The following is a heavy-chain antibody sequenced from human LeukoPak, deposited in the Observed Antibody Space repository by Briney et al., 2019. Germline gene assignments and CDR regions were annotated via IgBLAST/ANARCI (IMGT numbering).Heavy chain of an antibody. J-gene: IGHJ4*02. CDR3: TRLRDGYDSDY. Sequence: GGSLRLSCAASGFTFGSYAMSWVRQAPGKGLEWVSAISGSGGSTYYADSVKGRFTISRDNSKNTLYLQMDTLRAEDTAMYYCTRLRDGYDSDYWGQGTLVTVSS. V-gene: IGHV3-23*01. CDR1: GFTFGSYA. CDR2: ISGSGGST. D-gene: IGHD5-24*01.